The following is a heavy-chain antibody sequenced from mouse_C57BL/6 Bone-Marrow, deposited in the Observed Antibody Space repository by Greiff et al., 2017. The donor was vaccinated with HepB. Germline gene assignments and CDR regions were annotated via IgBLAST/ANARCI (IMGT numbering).Heavy chain of an antibody. V-gene: IGHV5-17*01. CDR1: GFTFSDYG. D-gene: IGHD1-1*01. CDR2: ISSGSSTI. CDR3: ARRGDYYGSSYRWYFDV. Sequence: EVQLVESGGGLVKPGGSLKLSCAASGFTFSDYGMHWVRQAPEKGLEWVAYISSGSSTIYYADTVKGRFTISRDNAKNTLFLQMTSRRSEDTAMYYCARRGDYYGSSYRWYFDVWGTGTTVTVSS. J-gene: IGHJ1*03.